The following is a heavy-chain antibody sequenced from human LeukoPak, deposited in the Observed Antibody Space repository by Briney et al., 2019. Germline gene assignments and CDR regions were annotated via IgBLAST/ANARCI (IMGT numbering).Heavy chain of an antibody. D-gene: IGHD6-19*01. CDR3: ARDPTNTSGRYAYFDC. CDR2: ISAYNGDT. V-gene: IGHV1-18*01. Sequence: ASVKVSCKASGYTFTRHGITWVRQAPGQGLEWMGWISAYNGDTHYAQNFQGRVTLTTDTSTSTAYMELRSLRSDDTAVYYCARDPTNTSGRYAYFDCWGQGTLVTVSS. CDR1: GYTFTRHG. J-gene: IGHJ4*02.